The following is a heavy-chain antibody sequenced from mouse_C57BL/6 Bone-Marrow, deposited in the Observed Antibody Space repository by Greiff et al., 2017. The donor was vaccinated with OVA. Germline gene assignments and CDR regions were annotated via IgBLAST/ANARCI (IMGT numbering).Heavy chain of an antibody. J-gene: IGHJ3*01. Sequence: DVKLVESGGGLVKPGGSLKLSCAASGFTFSDYGMHWVRPAPEKGLEWVAYISSGSSTIYYADTVKGRFTISRDNAKNTLFLQMTSLRSEDTAMYYCARWGWSAWFAYWGQGTLVTVSA. D-gene: IGHD2-3*01. CDR1: GFTFSDYG. CDR3: ARWGWSAWFAY. CDR2: ISSGSSTI. V-gene: IGHV5-17*01.